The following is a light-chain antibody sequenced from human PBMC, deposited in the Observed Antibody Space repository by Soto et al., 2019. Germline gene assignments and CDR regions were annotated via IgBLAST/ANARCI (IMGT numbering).Light chain of an antibody. Sequence: QSVLTQPRSVSGSLGQSVTISCTGTSSDVGAYDFVSWYQQNPGKAPRLIIFDVIKRPSGVPDRFSGSKSGNMASLTISGLQSEDEADYHCSSYAGSHTYEVFGGGTKVTVL. CDR2: DVI. V-gene: IGLV2-11*01. CDR1: SSDVGAYDF. CDR3: SSYAGSHTYEV. J-gene: IGLJ3*02.